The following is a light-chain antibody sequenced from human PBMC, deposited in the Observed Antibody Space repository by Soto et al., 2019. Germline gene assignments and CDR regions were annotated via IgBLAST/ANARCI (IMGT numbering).Light chain of an antibody. CDR2: DAS. Sequence: EIVLTQSPATLSLSPGERATLSCRASQSVSSYLAWYQQKPGQAPRLLIYDASNRATAIPARFSGSGSGTDFTLTSSRLDHEDFAVYYCQQHSNWLTFGGGTKVEIK. V-gene: IGKV3-11*01. J-gene: IGKJ4*01. CDR1: QSVSSY. CDR3: QQHSNWLT.